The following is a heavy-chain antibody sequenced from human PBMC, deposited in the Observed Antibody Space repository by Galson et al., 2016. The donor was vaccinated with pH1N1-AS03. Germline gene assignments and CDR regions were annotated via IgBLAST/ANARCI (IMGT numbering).Heavy chain of an antibody. D-gene: IGHD5-18*01. CDR1: GFTFRTLS. CDR2: ISDNGINT. J-gene: IGHJ3*02. Sequence: SLRLSCAASGFTFRTLSIYWVRQAPGKGLEYVSGISDNGINTYYADPVKAGFTISRDKSKNTVYLQMSSLRTEDTAVYYCIKEGNRLQSRRSDAFDIWGRGTMVTVSS. CDR3: IKEGNRLQSRRSDAFDI. V-gene: IGHV3-64D*06.